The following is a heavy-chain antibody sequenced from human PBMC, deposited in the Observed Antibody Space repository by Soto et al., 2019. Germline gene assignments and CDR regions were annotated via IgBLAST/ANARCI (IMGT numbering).Heavy chain of an antibody. J-gene: IGHJ3*02. Sequence: SETLSLTCSVSGGSIRSGGYHWCWIRQHPGKGLEWIGNIYYTGSAFYTPSLKSRVTFSVDTSKNQVSLKLSSVTAPDTAVYYCARLQVNGGAFDIWGQGXMVTV. CDR3: ARLQVNGGAFDI. V-gene: IGHV4-31*03. D-gene: IGHD2-8*01. CDR1: GGSIRSGGYH. CDR2: IYYTGSA.